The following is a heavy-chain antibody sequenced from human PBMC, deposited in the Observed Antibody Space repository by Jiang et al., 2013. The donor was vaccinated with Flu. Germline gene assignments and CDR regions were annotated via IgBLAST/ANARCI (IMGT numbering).Heavy chain of an antibody. D-gene: IGHD2-2*01. Sequence: AEVKKPGESLKISCKGSGYSFTSYWIGWVRQMPGKGLEWMGIIYPGDSDTRYSPSFQGQVTISADKSISTAYLQWSSLKASDTAMYYCARRGGHCSSTSCYHYLDYWGQGTLVTVSS. J-gene: IGHJ4*02. CDR1: GYSFTSYW. V-gene: IGHV5-51*01. CDR3: ARRGGHCSSTSCYHYLDY. CDR2: IYPGDSDT.